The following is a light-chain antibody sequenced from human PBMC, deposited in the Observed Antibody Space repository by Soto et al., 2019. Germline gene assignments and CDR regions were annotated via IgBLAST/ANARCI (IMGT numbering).Light chain of an antibody. J-gene: IGKJ5*01. CDR1: QSVSSY. V-gene: IGKV3-11*01. CDR3: QQRSSWPIT. Sequence: EIVLTQSPATLSLSPGERATLSCRASQSVSSYLAWYQQKPGQAPRLLIYDASNRSSGIPARFSGSGSGTDFALTISSLEPEDFAVYNCQQRSSWPITFGQGTRLEIK. CDR2: DAS.